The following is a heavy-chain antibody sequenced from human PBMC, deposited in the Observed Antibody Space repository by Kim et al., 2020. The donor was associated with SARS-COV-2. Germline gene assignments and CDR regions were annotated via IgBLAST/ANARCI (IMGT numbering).Heavy chain of an antibody. V-gene: IGHV1-46*01. CDR2: INPPDGGT. J-gene: IGHJ4*02. Sequence: ASVKVSCKTFGYTFTSYHVHWVRQAPGQGLEWMGMINPPDGGTNLPQKFQGRVTMTRDTSTSTVYMDLSSLTSEDTAVYYCAREKPGATRGFDYWGQGTLVTVSS. CDR1: GYTFTSYH. CDR3: AREKPGATRGFDY. D-gene: IGHD1-26*01.